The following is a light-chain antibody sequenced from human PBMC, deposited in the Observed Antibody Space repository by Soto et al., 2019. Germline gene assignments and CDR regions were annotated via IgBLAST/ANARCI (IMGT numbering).Light chain of an antibody. J-gene: IGKJ1*01. CDR2: DVS. CDR1: ESVSTN. CDR3: QQYNSWPQT. Sequence: ETVMTQSPATLSVSPGERATLSCRASESVSTNLAWYQPKPGQAPRILSYDVSTGATGIPARFSGRGSGTECTLTISSLQSEDVAVYYCQQYNSWPQTLGLGTKVDIK. V-gene: IGKV3-15*01.